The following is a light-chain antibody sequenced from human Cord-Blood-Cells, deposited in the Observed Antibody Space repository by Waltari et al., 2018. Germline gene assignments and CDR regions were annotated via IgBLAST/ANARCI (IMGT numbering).Light chain of an antibody. CDR2: RNN. V-gene: IGLV1-47*01. J-gene: IGLJ3*02. CDR3: AAWDDSLSGPV. CDR1: RAHIGSSS. Sequence: QSVLPQPPSASQTPGPRSPLPRSRSRAHIGSSSVYLYQQLPGPAPKLLIYRNNQRPSGVPDRFSGSKSGTSASLAISGLRSEDEADYYCAAWDDSLSGPVFGGGTKLTVL.